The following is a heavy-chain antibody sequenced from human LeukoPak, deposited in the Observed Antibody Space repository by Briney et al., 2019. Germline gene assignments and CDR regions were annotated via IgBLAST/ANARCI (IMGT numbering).Heavy chain of an antibody. Sequence: PSETLSLTCTVSGGSLSSGSYYWSWLRQPAGTGLEWIGRIYTSGSTNYNPSLKSRVTISVDTSKNQFSLKLSSVTAADTAVYYCARGGGYSGYDLYYFDYWGQGTLVTVSS. D-gene: IGHD5-12*01. CDR2: IYTSGST. CDR1: GGSLSSGSYY. CDR3: ARGGGYSGYDLYYFDY. V-gene: IGHV4-61*02. J-gene: IGHJ4*02.